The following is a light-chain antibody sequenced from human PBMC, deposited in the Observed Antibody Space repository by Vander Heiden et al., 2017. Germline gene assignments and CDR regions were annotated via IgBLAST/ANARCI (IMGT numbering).Light chain of an antibody. J-gene: IGKJ3*01. Sequence: EIVLTQSPATLSLSPGERAPLSCRASQSVSSYLAWYQQKPGQAPRLLIYDASNRATGIPARFSGSGSGTDFTLTISSLEPEDFAVYYCQQRSNWRGTFGPETKVDIK. V-gene: IGKV3-11*01. CDR3: QQRSNWRGT. CDR1: QSVSSY. CDR2: DAS.